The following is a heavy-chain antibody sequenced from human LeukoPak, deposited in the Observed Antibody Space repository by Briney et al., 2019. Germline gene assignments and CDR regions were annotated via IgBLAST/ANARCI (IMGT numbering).Heavy chain of an antibody. Sequence: GASVKVSCKASGYTFTSYGISWVRQAPGQGLEWMGWISAYNGNTSYPQKFQGRVTMTTDTSTTTAYMELRSLRSDDTAVYYCARDAPYSGSYLDYWGQGSLVTVSS. V-gene: IGHV1-18*01. CDR3: ARDAPYSGSYLDY. J-gene: IGHJ4*02. D-gene: IGHD1-26*01. CDR2: ISAYNGNT. CDR1: GYTFTSYG.